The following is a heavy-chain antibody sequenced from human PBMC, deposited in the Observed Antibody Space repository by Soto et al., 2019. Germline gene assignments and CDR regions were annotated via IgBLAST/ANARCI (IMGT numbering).Heavy chain of an antibody. CDR2: IYYSGST. J-gene: IGHJ6*02. CDR1: GGSISSYY. CDR3: ARDRWDNRFGELYYYYGMDV. Sequence: ASEALSLTCTVSGGSISSYYWSWIRQPPGKGLEWIGYIYYSGSTNYNPSLKSRVTISVDTSKNQFSLKLSSVTAADTAVYYCARDRWDNRFGELYYYYGMDVWGQGTTVTVSS. D-gene: IGHD3-10*01. V-gene: IGHV4-59*01.